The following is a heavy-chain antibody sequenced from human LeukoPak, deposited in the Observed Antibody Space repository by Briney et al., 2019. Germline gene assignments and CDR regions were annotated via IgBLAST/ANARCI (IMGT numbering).Heavy chain of an antibody. J-gene: IGHJ4*02. CDR2: INHSGST. D-gene: IGHD3-22*01. CDR3: ARGATYNRPYYYDSSGLSRLDY. V-gene: IGHV4-34*01. Sequence: SETLSLTCAVYGGSFSGYYWSWIRQPPGKGLEWIGEINHSGSTNYNPSLKSRVTISVDTSKNQSSLKLSSVTAADTAVYYCARGATYNRPYYYDSSGLSRLDYWGQGTLVTVSS. CDR1: GGSFSGYY.